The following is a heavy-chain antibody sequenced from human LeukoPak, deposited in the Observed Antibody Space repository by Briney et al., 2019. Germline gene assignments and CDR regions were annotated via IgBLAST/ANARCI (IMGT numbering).Heavy chain of an antibody. V-gene: IGHV4-4*07. D-gene: IGHD3-10*01. J-gene: IGHJ6*02. Sequence: SETLSLTCTVSGSSISSYYWSWIRQPAGKGLEWIGHIYTSGSTNYNPSLKSRVTMSVDTSKNQFSLELSSVTAADTAVYYCARTSGAFRSADVWGQGTTVTVSS. CDR2: IYTSGST. CDR1: GSSISSYY. CDR3: ARTSGAFRSADV.